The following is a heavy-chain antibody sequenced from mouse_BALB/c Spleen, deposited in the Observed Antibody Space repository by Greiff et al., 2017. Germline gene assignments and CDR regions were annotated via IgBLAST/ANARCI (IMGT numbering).Heavy chain of an antibody. D-gene: IGHD1-1*01. CDR3: ARYDGSSCWDLDV. V-gene: IGHV3-8*02. CDR1: GVSFTSGY. CDR2: ISYSGST. Sequence: EVQLMESGPSLVKPSQTLSLTCSVSGVSFTSGYWNWVRKSPGNKLEYMGYISYSGSTDYNPALISRLSITRDTSKNQYYLQLNCVTTEDTATYYCARYDGSSCWDLDVWGAGTTVTVSS. J-gene: IGHJ1*01.